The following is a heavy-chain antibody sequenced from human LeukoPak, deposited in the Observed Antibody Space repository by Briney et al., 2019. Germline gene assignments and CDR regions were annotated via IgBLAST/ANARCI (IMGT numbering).Heavy chain of an antibody. CDR3: ARVGSTDSPHAFDI. D-gene: IGHD3-22*01. CDR1: GFTFSSYG. CDR2: INSDGSMT. V-gene: IGHV3-74*01. J-gene: IGHJ3*02. Sequence: GGSLRLSCEASGFTFSSYGMTWVRQAPGKGLVWVSGINSDGSMTRYAESVKGRFTISRDNAKNTLYLQMNSLRAEDTAVYYCARVGSTDSPHAFDIWGQGTTVTVSS.